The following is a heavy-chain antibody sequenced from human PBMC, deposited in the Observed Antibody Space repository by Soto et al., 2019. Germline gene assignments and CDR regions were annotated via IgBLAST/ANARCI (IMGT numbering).Heavy chain of an antibody. D-gene: IGHD3-16*01. V-gene: IGHV1-69*04. J-gene: IGHJ4*02. Sequence: SVKVSCKASGGTFSSYTISWVRQAPGQGLEWMGRIIPILGIANYAQKFQGRVTITADKSTSTAYMELSSLRSEDTAVYYCARDSVPGEYFDYWGQGTLVTVSS. CDR3: ARDSVPGEYFDY. CDR1: GGTFSSYT. CDR2: IIPILGIA.